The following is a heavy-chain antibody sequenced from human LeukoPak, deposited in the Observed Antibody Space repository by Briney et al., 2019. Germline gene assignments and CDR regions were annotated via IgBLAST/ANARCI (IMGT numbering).Heavy chain of an antibody. J-gene: IGHJ4*02. CDR1: GFHNYTLV. D-gene: IGHD5-24*01. CDR3: TRRGADGWGFFDY. CDR2: VSESADRT. Sequence: GFPKLLRAGPGFHNYTLVIDLVRPASRKGLEWGPSVSESADRTFYADSVKGRFTISRDNSKNTLYLEMSSLRVEDTAVYYCTRRGADGWGFFDYWGQGILVAVSS. V-gene: IGHV3-23*01.